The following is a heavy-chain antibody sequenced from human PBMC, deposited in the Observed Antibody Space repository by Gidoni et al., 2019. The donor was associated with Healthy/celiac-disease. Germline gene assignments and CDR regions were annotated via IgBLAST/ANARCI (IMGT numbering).Heavy chain of an antibody. D-gene: IGHD6-13*01. V-gene: IGHV4-34*01. CDR3: ARDQAAAGSSYYYGMDV. CDR1: GGSFHGYY. J-gene: IGHJ6*04. Sequence: QVQLQQWGPGLLKPSETLSLTCAVYGGSFHGYYWSWIRQPPGKGLEGIGEINHSGSTNYNPSLKSRVTIAVDTSKNQFSLKLSSVTAADTAVYYCARDQAAAGSSYYYGMDVWGKGTTVTVSS. CDR2: INHSGST.